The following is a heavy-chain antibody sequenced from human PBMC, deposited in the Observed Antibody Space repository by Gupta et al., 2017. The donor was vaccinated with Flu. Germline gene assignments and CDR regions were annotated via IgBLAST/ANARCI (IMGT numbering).Heavy chain of an antibody. D-gene: IGHD6-13*01. CDR3: ARDLAAADTLPGIVHA. CDR2: IIPLFGTA. Sequence: VKVSCKTSGGTFNNFAINWVRQAPGQGLEWMGGIIPLFGTANYAQKFQGRVTITADESTSTAYMELSSLRSEDTALFYCARDLAAADTLPGIVHAGGQGTMVPVSS. V-gene: IGHV1-69*01. J-gene: IGHJ4*02. CDR1: GGTFNNFA.